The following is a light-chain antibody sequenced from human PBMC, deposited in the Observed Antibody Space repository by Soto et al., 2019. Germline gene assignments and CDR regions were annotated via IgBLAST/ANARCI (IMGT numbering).Light chain of an antibody. CDR3: QHFNSYPWT. J-gene: IGKJ1*01. V-gene: IGKV1-5*03. Sequence: DIQMTQSPSTLSGSVGDRVTITCRASQTISSWLAWYQQEPGKAPKLLIYKASTLKSGVPSRFSGSGSGTECTLTISSLQPDDVATYYCQHFNSYPWTLGQGTKVDIK. CDR2: KAS. CDR1: QTISSW.